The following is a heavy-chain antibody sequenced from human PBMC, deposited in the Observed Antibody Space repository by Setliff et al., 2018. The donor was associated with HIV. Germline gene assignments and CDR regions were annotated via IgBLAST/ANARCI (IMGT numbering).Heavy chain of an antibody. J-gene: IGHJ3*02. CDR2: ISFGSRAI. CDR1: GFDFSSSQ. V-gene: IGHV3-48*01. D-gene: IGHD6-13*01. Sequence: PGGSLRLSCAASGFDFSSSQFNWVRQAPGKGLEWVSYISFGSRAIYYADSVKGRFTVSRDDAKNSLYLQMNSLRAEDTAVYYCARPTGYSSSWYPLDAFDIWGQGTMVTVSS. CDR3: ARPTGYSSSWYPLDAFDI.